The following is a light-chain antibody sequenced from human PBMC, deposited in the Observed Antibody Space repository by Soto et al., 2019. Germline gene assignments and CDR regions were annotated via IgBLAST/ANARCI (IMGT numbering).Light chain of an antibody. J-gene: IGLJ2*01. CDR3: QTWGPGTVI. CDR1: SGHSNYA. Sequence: QPVLTQSPSASASLGASVKLTCVLSSGHSNYAVAWHQQQPEKGPRYLMRLNSDGSHNRGDGIPDRFSGSSSGTERYLTISRLQSEDEADYYCQTWGPGTVIFGGGTKVTVL. V-gene: IGLV4-69*01. CDR2: LNSDGSH.